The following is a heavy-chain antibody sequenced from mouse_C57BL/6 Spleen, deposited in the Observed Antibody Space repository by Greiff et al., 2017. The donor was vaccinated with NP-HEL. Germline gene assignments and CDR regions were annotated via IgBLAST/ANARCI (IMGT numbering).Heavy chain of an antibody. V-gene: IGHV5-16*01. D-gene: IGHD2-12*01. CDR1: GFTFSDYY. Sequence: EVKLVESEGGLVQPGSSMKLSCTASGFTFSDYYMAWVRQVPEKGLEWVANINYDGSSTYYLDSLKSRFIISRDNAKNILYLQMSSLKSEDTATYYCARGGRRNYAMDYWGQGTSVTVSS. CDR2: INYDGSST. CDR3: ARGGRRNYAMDY. J-gene: IGHJ4*01.